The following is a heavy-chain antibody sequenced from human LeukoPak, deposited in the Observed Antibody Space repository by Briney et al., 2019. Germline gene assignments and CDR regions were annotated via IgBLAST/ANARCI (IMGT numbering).Heavy chain of an antibody. CDR3: ARGSSKKYFDY. V-gene: IGHV4-34*01. J-gene: IGHJ4*02. CDR2: INHSRST. Sequence: SETLSLTCAVYGGSFSDYYWSWIRQPPGKGLEWIGEINHSRSTNYNPSLKSRVTISVDTSKNQFSLKLSSVTAADTAVYYCARGSSKKYFDYWGQGTLVTVSS. CDR1: GGSFSDYY. D-gene: IGHD1-26*01.